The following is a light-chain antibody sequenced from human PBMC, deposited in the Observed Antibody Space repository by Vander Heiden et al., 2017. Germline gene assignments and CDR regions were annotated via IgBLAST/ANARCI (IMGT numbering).Light chain of an antibody. J-gene: IGKJ1*01. CDR3: QQYYSTPWT. Sequence: EIVLTQSPDSLSVSLGVRATINCKSSQSVLYSSNNKNYLAWYQQKPGQPPKLLIYWASTRESGVPDRFSGSGSGTDFTLTISSLQAEDVAVYYCQQYYSTPWTFGQGTKVEIK. CDR2: WAS. CDR1: QSVLYSSNNKNY. V-gene: IGKV4-1*01.